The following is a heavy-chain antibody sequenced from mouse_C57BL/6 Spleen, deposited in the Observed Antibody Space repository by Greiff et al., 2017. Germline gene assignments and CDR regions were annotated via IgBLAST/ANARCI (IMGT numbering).Heavy chain of an antibody. CDR2: ISNGGGST. J-gene: IGHJ4*01. Sequence: EVKVVESGGGLVQPGGSLKLSCAASGFTFSDYYMYWVRQTPEKRLEWVAYISNGGGSTYYPDTVKGRFTISRDNAKNTLYLQMSRLKSEDTAMYYCARRANWDGGYAMDYWGQGTSVTVSS. CDR1: GFTFSDYY. V-gene: IGHV5-12*01. D-gene: IGHD4-1*01. CDR3: ARRANWDGGYAMDY.